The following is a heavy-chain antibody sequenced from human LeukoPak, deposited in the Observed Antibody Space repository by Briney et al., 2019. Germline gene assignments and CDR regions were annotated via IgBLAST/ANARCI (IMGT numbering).Heavy chain of an antibody. V-gene: IGHV3-48*01. D-gene: IGHD1-26*01. CDR1: GFTFSSYS. J-gene: IGHJ4*02. Sequence: PGGSLRLSCAASGFTFSSYSMNWVRQAPGKGLEWVSYISSSSSTIYYADSVKGRFTISRDNAKNSLYLQMNSLRAEDTAVYYCARNSGSYYRSYIFDYWGQGTLVTVSS. CDR3: ARNSGSYYRSYIFDY. CDR2: ISSSSSTI.